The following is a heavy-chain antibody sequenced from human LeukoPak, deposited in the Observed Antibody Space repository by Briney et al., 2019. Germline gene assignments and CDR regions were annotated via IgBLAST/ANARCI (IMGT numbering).Heavy chain of an antibody. D-gene: IGHD2-21*02. CDR1: GFTLSNYG. CDR3: AKALGDWQYFDY. V-gene: IGHV3-30*02. J-gene: IGHJ4*02. CDR2: TRYDESNK. Sequence: GGSLRLSCAASGFTLSNYGMHWVRQAPGKGLEWVAFTRYDESNKYYADSVRGRFTISRDNPRNTLYLQMNSLRPEDTAVYYCAKALGDWQYFDYWGQGTLVTVSS.